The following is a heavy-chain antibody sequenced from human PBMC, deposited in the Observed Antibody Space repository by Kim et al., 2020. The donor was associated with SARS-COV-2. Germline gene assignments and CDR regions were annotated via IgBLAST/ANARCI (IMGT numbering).Heavy chain of an antibody. Sequence: GGSLRLSCAASGFTFSSYSMNWVRQAPGKGLEWVSSIISSSSYIYYADSVKGRFTISRDNAKNSLYLQMNSLRAEDTAVYYCARGGRFVRIAAAVHDYWGQGTLVTVSS. CDR1: GFTFSSYS. V-gene: IGHV3-21*01. D-gene: IGHD6-13*01. CDR3: ARGGRFVRIAAAVHDY. CDR2: IISSSSYI. J-gene: IGHJ4*02.